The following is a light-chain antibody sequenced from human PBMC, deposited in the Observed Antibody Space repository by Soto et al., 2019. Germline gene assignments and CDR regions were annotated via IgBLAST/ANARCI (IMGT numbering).Light chain of an antibody. CDR2: GAS. J-gene: IGKJ5*01. Sequence: EIVLTQSPGTLSLSPGERPTLSYRASQSVSGSYLAWYQQKPGQAPRLLIYGASSRATGIPDRFSGSGSGTDFTLTFSRLEPEDFAVYYCQQYGSSPITFGQGTRLEI. V-gene: IGKV3-20*01. CDR3: QQYGSSPIT. CDR1: QSVSGSY.